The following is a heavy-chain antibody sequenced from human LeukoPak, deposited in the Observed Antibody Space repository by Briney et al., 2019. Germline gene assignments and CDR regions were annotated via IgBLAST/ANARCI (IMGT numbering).Heavy chain of an antibody. V-gene: IGHV4-34*01. Sequence: DPSETLSLTCAVYVGSFSGYYWSWIRQPPRKGLEWIGEINHSGSPDYNPSLKSRVTIPVDTSKNQFSLKLSSVTAADTAVYYCARVRKYCSGGSCYSVSGYWGQGTLVTVSS. J-gene: IGHJ4*02. D-gene: IGHD2-15*01. CDR3: ARVRKYCSGGSCYSVSGY. CDR1: VGSFSGYY. CDR2: INHSGSP.